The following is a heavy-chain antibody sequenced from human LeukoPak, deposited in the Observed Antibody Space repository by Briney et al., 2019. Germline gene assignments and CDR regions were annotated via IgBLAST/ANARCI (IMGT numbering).Heavy chain of an antibody. CDR3: ASLRQQLVSNYYMDV. Sequence: SETLSLTCTVSGGSISSSSYYWGWLRQPPGKGLEWVGSIYYSGRTYYNPSLKRRVTISVDTSKNQFSLKLSSVTAADTAVYYCASLRQQLVSNYYMDVWGKGTTVTVSS. V-gene: IGHV4-39*07. CDR1: GGSISSSSYY. J-gene: IGHJ6*03. CDR2: IYYSGRT. D-gene: IGHD6-13*01.